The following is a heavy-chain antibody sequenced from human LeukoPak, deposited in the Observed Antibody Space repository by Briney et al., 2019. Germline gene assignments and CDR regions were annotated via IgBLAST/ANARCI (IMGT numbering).Heavy chain of an antibody. Sequence: PEGSLRLSCVASKFTFTNYWMTWVRQAPGKGLECVANIKEDGTEKHYADSVKGRFTISRGNTENSVYLQMNSLRVEDTAVYFCAGGEGWTAEDWGQGTQVTVSS. CDR3: AGGEGWTAED. CDR2: IKEDGTEK. V-gene: IGHV3-7*03. J-gene: IGHJ4*02. D-gene: IGHD3/OR15-3a*01. CDR1: KFTFTNYW.